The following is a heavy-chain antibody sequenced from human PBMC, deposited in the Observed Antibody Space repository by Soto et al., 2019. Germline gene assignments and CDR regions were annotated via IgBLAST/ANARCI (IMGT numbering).Heavy chain of an antibody. J-gene: IGHJ4*02. CDR1: RFTFSSYW. CDR3: ARIRVSGYELDS. D-gene: IGHD5-12*01. V-gene: IGHV3-74*01. CDR2: ISPDGSTT. Sequence: GGSLRLSCAASRFTFSSYWMHWVRQAPGKGLVWVSRISPDGSTTGYADSVKGRFTISRDNAKNTLYLQMNRLRAEDTAVYFCARIRVSGYELDSWGQGTLVNVSS.